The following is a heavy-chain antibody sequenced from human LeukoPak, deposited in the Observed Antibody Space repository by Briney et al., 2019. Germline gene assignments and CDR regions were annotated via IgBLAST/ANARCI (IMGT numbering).Heavy chain of an antibody. V-gene: IGHV1-18*01. CDR3: ARGDYYDSSGYRDY. CDR1: GYTFTSYG. CDR2: ISAYNGNT. D-gene: IGHD3-22*01. J-gene: IGHJ4*02. Sequence: ASVKVSCKASGYTFTSYGISWVRRAPGQGLEWMGWISAYNGNTNYAQKLQDRVTMTTDTSTSTAYMELRSLRSDDTAVYYCARGDYYDSSGYRDYWGQGTLVTVSS.